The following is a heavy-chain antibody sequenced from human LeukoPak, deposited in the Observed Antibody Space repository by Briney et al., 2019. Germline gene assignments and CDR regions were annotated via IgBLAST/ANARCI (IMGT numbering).Heavy chain of an antibody. CDR3: ATGYSSGWRTDDGFDI. V-gene: IGHV1-18*01. Sequence: ASVKVSCKVSGYIFTTYGVTWVRQAPGQGLEWMGWISGHNGNTNYAQKFQGRVSMSADTSTTTVYMDLRSLRSDDTALYYCATGYSSGWRTDDGFDIWGQGTMVTVSS. D-gene: IGHD6-19*01. J-gene: IGHJ3*02. CDR1: GYIFTTYG. CDR2: ISGHNGNT.